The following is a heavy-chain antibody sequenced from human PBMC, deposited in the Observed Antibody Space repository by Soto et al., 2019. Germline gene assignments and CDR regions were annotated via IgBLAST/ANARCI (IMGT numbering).Heavy chain of an antibody. CDR1: GFTFSSYG. D-gene: IGHD6-13*01. CDR3: AKLAAAGPFDY. J-gene: IGHJ4*02. V-gene: IGHV3-30*18. CDR2: ISYDGSNK. Sequence: GGSLRLSCAASGFTFSSYGMHWVRQAPGKGLEWVAVISYDGSNKYYADSVKGRFTISRDNSKNTLYLQMNSLRAEDTAVYYRAKLAAAGPFDYWGQGTLVTVSS.